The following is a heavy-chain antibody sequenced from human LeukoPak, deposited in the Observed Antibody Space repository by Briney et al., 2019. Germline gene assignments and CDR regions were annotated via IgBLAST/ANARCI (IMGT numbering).Heavy chain of an antibody. CDR1: GFTVSSNY. D-gene: IGHD3-3*01. J-gene: IGHJ4*02. Sequence: PGGSLRLSCAASGFTVSSNYMSWVRQAPGKGLEWVSVIYSGGSTYYADSVTGRSTISRDNSKNTLYLQMNSLRAEDTAVYYCARAVRDDFWSKGYFDYWGQGTLVTVSS. CDR3: ARAVRDDFWSKGYFDY. CDR2: IYSGGST. V-gene: IGHV3-53*01.